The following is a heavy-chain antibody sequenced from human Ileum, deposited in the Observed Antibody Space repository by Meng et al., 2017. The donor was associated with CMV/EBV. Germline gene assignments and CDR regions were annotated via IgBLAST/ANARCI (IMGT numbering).Heavy chain of an antibody. CDR2: IWYDGSDK. D-gene: IGHD2-2*02. V-gene: IGHV3-33*06. Sequence: GGSLRLSCAASGFTFSSYGMHWVRQAPGKGLEWVAVIWYDGSDKYYADSVKGRFTISRDNSRNTLYLQMSSLRVEDTAVYYCAKDPSPGCSSTNCYTGYFDYWGHGTLVTVSS. J-gene: IGHJ4*01. CDR3: AKDPSPGCSSTNCYTGYFDY. CDR1: GFTFSSYG.